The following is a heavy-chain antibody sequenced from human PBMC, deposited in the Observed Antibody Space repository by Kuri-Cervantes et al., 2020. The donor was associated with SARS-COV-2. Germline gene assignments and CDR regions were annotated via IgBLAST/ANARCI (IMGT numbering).Heavy chain of an antibody. CDR1: GFTFSSYA. J-gene: IGHJ3*02. D-gene: IGHD6-19*01. V-gene: IGHV3-21*01. Sequence: GGSLRLSCAASGFTFSSYAMHWVRQAPGKGLEWVSSISSSSSYIYYADSVKGRFTISRDNAKNSLYLQMNSLRAEDTAVYYCARGSGVAGTGAFDIWGQGTMVTVSS. CDR3: ARGSGVAGTGAFDI. CDR2: ISSSSSYI.